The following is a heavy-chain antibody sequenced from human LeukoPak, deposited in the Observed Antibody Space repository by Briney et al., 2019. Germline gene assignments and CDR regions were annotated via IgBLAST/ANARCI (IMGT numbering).Heavy chain of an antibody. J-gene: IGHJ4*02. Sequence: GGSLRLSCAASGVTFSSYAMHWVRQAPGKGLEWVAVISYDGSNKYYADSVKGRFTISRDNSKNTLYLQMNSLRAEDTAVYYCARDFHCSGGSCYSASFDYWGQGTLVTVSS. CDR3: ARDFHCSGGSCYSASFDY. D-gene: IGHD2-15*01. CDR1: GVTFSSYA. CDR2: ISYDGSNK. V-gene: IGHV3-30-3*01.